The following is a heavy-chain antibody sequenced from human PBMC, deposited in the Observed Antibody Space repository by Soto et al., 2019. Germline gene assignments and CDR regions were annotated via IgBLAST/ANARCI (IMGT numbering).Heavy chain of an antibody. CDR3: AKSPTPYLYSSSLLPLYY. J-gene: IGHJ4*02. CDR2: ISGSGGST. Sequence: EVQLLESGGGLVQPGGSLRLSCAASGFTFSSYAMSWVRQAPGKGLEWVSAISGSGGSTYYADSVKGRFTISRDNSKNTLYLQMNSLRAEDTAVYYCAKSPTPYLYSSSLLPLYYWGQGTLVTVSS. V-gene: IGHV3-23*01. CDR1: GFTFSSYA. D-gene: IGHD6-6*01.